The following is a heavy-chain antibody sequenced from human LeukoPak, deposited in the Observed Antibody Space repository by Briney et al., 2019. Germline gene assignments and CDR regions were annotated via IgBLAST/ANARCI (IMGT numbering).Heavy chain of an antibody. Sequence: GGSLRLSSAASGFTFSSYSMNWVRQAPGMGLEWVSSISSSSSYIYYADSVKGRFTISRDNAKNSLYLQMNSLRAEDTAVYYCARDMVRGVQNWFDPWGQGTLVTVSS. D-gene: IGHD3-10*01. CDR2: ISSSSSYI. J-gene: IGHJ5*02. CDR1: GFTFSSYS. CDR3: ARDMVRGVQNWFDP. V-gene: IGHV3-21*01.